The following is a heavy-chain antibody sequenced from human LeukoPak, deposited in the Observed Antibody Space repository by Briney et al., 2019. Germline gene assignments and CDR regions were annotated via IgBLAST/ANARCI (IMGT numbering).Heavy chain of an antibody. J-gene: IGHJ4*02. CDR1: GYTFTGYY. V-gene: IGHV1-2*02. D-gene: IGHD2-2*02. CDR2: INPNSGGT. CDR3: ARDLAPAVVVPAAIRNPFDY. Sequence: ASVKVSCKASGYTFTGYYMHWVRQAPGQGFEWMGWINPNSGGTNYAQKFQGRVTMTRDTSISTAYMELSRLRSDDTAVYYCARDLAPAVVVPAAIRNPFDYWGQGTLVTVSS.